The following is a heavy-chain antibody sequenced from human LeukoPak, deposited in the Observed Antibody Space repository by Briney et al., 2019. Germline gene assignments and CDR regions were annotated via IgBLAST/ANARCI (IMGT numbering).Heavy chain of an antibody. CDR1: GFTFSSYS. CDR3: ARVLTMIVVVTGEDTGPIFDY. D-gene: IGHD3-22*01. V-gene: IGHV3-48*04. CDR2: ISSSGSTI. Sequence: GGSLRLSCAASGFTFSSYSMNWVRQAPGKGLEWVSYISSSGSTIYYADSVKGRFTISRDNAKNSLYLQMNSLRAEDTAVYYCARVLTMIVVVTGEDTGPIFDYWGQGTLVTVSS. J-gene: IGHJ4*02.